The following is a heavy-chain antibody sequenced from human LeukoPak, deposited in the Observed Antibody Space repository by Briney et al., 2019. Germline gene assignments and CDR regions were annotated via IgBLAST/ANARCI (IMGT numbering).Heavy chain of an antibody. J-gene: IGHJ4*02. D-gene: IGHD3-10*01. Sequence: ASVKVSCKASGYTFTGYYMHWVRQAPGQGLEWMGWINPNSGGTNYAQKFQGRVTMTRDTSISTAYMELSRLRSDDTAVYYCAKVRLGWFGESHRKSDIDYWGQGTLVTVSS. CDR3: AKVRLGWFGESHRKSDIDY. CDR2: INPNSGGT. CDR1: GYTFTGYY. V-gene: IGHV1-2*02.